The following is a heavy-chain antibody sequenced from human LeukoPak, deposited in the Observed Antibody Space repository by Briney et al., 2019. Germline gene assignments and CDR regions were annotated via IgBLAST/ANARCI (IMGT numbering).Heavy chain of an antibody. CDR2: IKQDGGEK. V-gene: IGHV3-7*01. Sequence: GGSLRLSCAASGFIFSDYWMTWVRQALGKGLEWVAHIKQDGGEKYFVDSVKGRFTISRDNAKNLVYLQMSSLRAEDTAVYYCARGWNYAFRFDNWGQGTLVTVST. D-gene: IGHD1-7*01. CDR1: GFIFSDYW. CDR3: ARGWNYAFRFDN. J-gene: IGHJ4*02.